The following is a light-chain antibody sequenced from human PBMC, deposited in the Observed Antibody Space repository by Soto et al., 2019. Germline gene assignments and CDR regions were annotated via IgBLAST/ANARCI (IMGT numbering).Light chain of an antibody. J-gene: IGKJ5*01. CDR1: QSVSSSY. CDR2: GAA. V-gene: IGKV3D-20*02. CDR3: QHLSEWPVS. Sequence: EIVWTQSPGTLSLSPGERATLSCRASQSVSSSYLAWYQQKPGHAPSLFIYGAASRATGIPDRFSGSGSGTDFTLTISRLEPEDFAVYYWQHLSEWPVSFGRGTRLETK.